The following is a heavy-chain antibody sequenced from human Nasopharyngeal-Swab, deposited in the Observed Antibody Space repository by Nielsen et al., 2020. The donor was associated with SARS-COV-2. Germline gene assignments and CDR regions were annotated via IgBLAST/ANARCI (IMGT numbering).Heavy chain of an antibody. Sequence: SETLSLTCAVYGGSLSAYHWSWIRQPPGKGLEWIGEMKPGGRTNHNPSLKSRVAISIDTSKNQFFLNLRSVTAADTAVYYCAGHPADFDYWGQGTLVTVSS. CDR2: MKPGGRT. J-gene: IGHJ4*02. CDR3: AGHPADFDY. D-gene: IGHD6-25*01. CDR1: GGSLSAYH. V-gene: IGHV4-34*01.